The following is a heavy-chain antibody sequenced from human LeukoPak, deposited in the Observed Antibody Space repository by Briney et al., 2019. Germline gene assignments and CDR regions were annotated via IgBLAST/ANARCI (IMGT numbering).Heavy chain of an antibody. Sequence: GASLRLSCAASGFTFSNYAMSWVRQAPGKGLEWVSAISGSGGSTYYADSVKGRFTISRDNSKNTLYLQMNSLRAEDTAVYYCVKIRGSGAYYFDYWGQGTLVTVSS. CDR1: GFTFSNYA. V-gene: IGHV3-23*01. CDR2: ISGSGGST. D-gene: IGHD3-10*01. J-gene: IGHJ4*02. CDR3: VKIRGSGAYYFDY.